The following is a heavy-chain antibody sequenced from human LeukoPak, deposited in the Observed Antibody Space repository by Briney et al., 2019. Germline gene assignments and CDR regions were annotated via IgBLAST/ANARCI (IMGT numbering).Heavy chain of an antibody. V-gene: IGHV4-4*07. CDR3: ARGRAGGYDFWSGYLPFDY. Sequence: SETLSLTCTVSGGSISSYYWSWIRQPAGKGLEWIGRIYTSGSTNYNPSLKSRVTMSVDPSKNQFSLKLSSVTAADTAVYYCARGRAGGYDFWSGYLPFDYWGQGTLVTVSS. CDR2: IYTSGST. D-gene: IGHD3-3*01. J-gene: IGHJ4*02. CDR1: GGSISSYY.